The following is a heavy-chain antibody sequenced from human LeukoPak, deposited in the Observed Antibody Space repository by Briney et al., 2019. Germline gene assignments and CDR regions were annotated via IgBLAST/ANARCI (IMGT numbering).Heavy chain of an antibody. CDR1: GVSMSSNNW. V-gene: IGHV4-4*02. CDR2: IHESGST. Sequence: SGTLSLTCAVSGVSMSSNNWWSWVRQPPGKGXEWIGEIHESGSTNYNPSLKSRVTISVDKSKDQFSLKLSSVTAADTAVYYCARHEGFSQKDWGQGTQVTVS. J-gene: IGHJ4*02. CDR3: ARHEGFSQKD.